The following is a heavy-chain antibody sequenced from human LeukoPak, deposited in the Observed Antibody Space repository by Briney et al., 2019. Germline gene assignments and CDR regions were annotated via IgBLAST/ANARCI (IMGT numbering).Heavy chain of an antibody. D-gene: IGHD5-18*01. CDR2: INPSGGST. CDR1: GYTFTSYY. J-gene: IGHJ4*02. V-gene: IGHV1-46*01. Sequence: GASVKVSCKASGYTFTSYYMHWVRQAPGQGLEWRGIINPSGGSTSYAQKFQGRVTMTRDMSTSTVYMELSSLRSEDTAVYYCARPRGYSYGYEGYYFDHWGQETLVTVSS. CDR3: ARPRGYSYGYEGYYFDH.